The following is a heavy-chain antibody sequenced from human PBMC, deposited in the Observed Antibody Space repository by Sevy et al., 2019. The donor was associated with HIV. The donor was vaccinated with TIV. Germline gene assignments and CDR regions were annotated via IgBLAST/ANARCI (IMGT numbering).Heavy chain of an antibody. CDR2: ISAIDDGT. J-gene: IGHJ4*02. V-gene: IGHV3-23*01. D-gene: IGHD2-15*01. Sequence: GGSLRLSCVASGFTFSNSAMSWVRQAPGKGLEWVSTISAIDDGTYYADSVKGRFTISRDNSKNTLYLQMNSLRAEDTAVYYCARDLFSGGNAVYGYWGQGTLVTVSS. CDR3: ARDLFSGGNAVYGY. CDR1: GFTFSNSA.